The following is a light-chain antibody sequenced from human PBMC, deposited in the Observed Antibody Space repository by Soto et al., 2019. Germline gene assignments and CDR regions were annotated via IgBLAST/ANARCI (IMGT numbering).Light chain of an antibody. CDR3: SSYTRSTTQV. V-gene: IGLV2-14*03. J-gene: IGLJ1*01. Sequence: QSVLTQPASVSGSPGQSITISCTGTSSDVGYYNYVSWYQQHPGKAPKLIIYDVTNRPSGVSNRFSGSKSGNTASLTISGLQTEDEADYYCSSYTRSTTQVFGTGTKVTVL. CDR1: SSDVGYYNY. CDR2: DVT.